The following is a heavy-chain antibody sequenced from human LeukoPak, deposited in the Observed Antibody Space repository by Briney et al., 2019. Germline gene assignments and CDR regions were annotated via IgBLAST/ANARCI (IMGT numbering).Heavy chain of an antibody. CDR2: ISYDGSNK. D-gene: IGHD2-15*01. CDR3: AKDRLGYCSGGSCYTYFDC. Sequence: PGGSLRLSCAASGFTFSSYAMHWVRQAPGKGLEWEAVISYDGSNKYYADSVKGRFTISRDNSKNTLYLQMNSLRAEDAAVYYCAKDRLGYCSGGSCYTYFDCWGQGTLVTVSS. J-gene: IGHJ4*02. V-gene: IGHV3-30-3*01. CDR1: GFTFSSYA.